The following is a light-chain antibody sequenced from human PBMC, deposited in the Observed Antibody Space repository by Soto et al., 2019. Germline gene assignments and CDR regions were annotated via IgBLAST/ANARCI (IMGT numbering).Light chain of an antibody. CDR3: CSYGGGNNFYV. Sequence: QSALTQPPSASGSPGQSVTISCTGTSSDIGTYDYVSWYQHLPDKAPKLIIYEVSKRPSGVPDRFSGSKSGNTASLTVSGVQAEDDGDYYCCSYGGGNNFYVFGTGTKVTVL. CDR1: SSDIGTYDY. CDR2: EVS. J-gene: IGLJ1*01. V-gene: IGLV2-8*01.